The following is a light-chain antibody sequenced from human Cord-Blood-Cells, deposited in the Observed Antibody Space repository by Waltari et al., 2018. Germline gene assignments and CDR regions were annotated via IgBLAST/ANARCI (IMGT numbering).Light chain of an antibody. V-gene: IGLV2-11*01. CDR3: CSYAGSYSYV. CDR1: SSDVGGHNY. CDR2: DVS. Sequence: QSALTQPRSVSGSPGQSVTISCTGTSSDVGGHNYVSWYQQHPGKPPKLMIYDVSKRPSGFPDRFYGSKSGNTASLTISGLQDEDEADYYCCSYAGSYSYVFGTGTKVTVL. J-gene: IGLJ1*01.